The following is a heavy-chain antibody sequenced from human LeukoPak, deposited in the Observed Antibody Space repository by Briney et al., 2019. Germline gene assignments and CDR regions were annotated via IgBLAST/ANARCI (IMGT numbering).Heavy chain of an antibody. V-gene: IGHV1-46*01. CDR3: ARLGYCTGGSCLYYYYGMDV. J-gene: IGHJ6*02. CDR2: INPSAGST. D-gene: IGHD2-15*01. CDR1: GYTFTNYY. Sequence: ASVKVSCKASGYTFTNYYMHWVRQAPGLALEWMGIINPSAGSTSYAQKFQGRVTMTRDTSTSTVYMELSSLRSEDTAVYYCARLGYCTGGSCLYYYYGMDVWGQGTTVTVSS.